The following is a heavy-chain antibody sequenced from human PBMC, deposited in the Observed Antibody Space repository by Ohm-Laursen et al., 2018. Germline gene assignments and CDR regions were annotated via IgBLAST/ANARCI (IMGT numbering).Heavy chain of an antibody. CDR3: VKDINGDRYSYVGAFDI. V-gene: IGHV3-9*01. CDR2: ISWNRGSI. J-gene: IGHJ3*02. CDR1: GFTFDDYA. Sequence: SLRLSCTASGFTFDDYAMHWVRQAPGKGLEWVSGISWNRGSIGYADSVKGRFTISRDNSKNTLYLHMNSLRVEDTALYFCVKDINGDRYSYVGAFDIWGQGTMVTVSS. D-gene: IGHD1-26*01.